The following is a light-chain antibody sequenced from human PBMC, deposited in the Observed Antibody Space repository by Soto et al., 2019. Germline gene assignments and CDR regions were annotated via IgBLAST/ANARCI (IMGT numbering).Light chain of an antibody. V-gene: IGKV3-20*01. CDR3: QQYGSSGT. CDR2: GAS. J-gene: IGKJ1*01. CDR1: QSVSNNY. Sequence: VLTQSPGTLSLSPGESATLSCRASQSVSNNYLAWYQQTPGQAPRLLIYGASNRATGIQDRFSGSGSGTEFTLTIRRLEPEDFAVYYCQQYGSSGTCGQGTKVDIK.